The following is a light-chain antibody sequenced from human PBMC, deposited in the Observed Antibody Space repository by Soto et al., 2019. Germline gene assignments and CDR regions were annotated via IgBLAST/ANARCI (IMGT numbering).Light chain of an antibody. V-gene: IGLV2-11*01. CDR3: CSYAGSDTFDV. CDR2: DVY. CDR1: SNNVGGYGY. Sequence: QSALTQPRSVSGSPGQSVTISCTGTSNNVGGYGYVSWYQHHPGKAPKLIIFDVYNRPSGVPDRFFGSKSDNTASLTISGLQTEDEADYYCCSYAGSDTFDVFGTGTKLTVL. J-gene: IGLJ1*01.